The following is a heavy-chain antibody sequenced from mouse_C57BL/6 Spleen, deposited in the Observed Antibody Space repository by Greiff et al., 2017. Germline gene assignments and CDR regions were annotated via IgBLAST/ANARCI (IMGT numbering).Heavy chain of an antibody. CDR3: ARSGYDYEEGAGFAY. D-gene: IGHD2-4*01. V-gene: IGHV1-53*01. Sequence: QVQLQQPGTELVKPGASVKLSCKASGYTFTSYWMLWVKQRPGQGLEWIGNINPSNGSTNYNEKFKSKATLTVDKSSSTAYMQLSSLTSEDSAVYDWARSGYDYEEGAGFAYWGQGTRVTVAA. CDR1: GYTFTSYW. J-gene: IGHJ3*01. CDR2: INPSNGST.